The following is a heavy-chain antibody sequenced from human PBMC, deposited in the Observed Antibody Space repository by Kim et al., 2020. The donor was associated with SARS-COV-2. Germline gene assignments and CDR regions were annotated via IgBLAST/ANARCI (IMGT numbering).Heavy chain of an antibody. J-gene: IGHJ4*02. CDR2: IYYSGST. CDR3: ARHPRGQWLMYYFDY. V-gene: IGHV4-39*01. Sequence: SETLSLTCTVSGGSISSSSYYWGWIRQPPGKGLEWIGSIYYSGSTYYNPSLKSRVTISVDTSKNQFSLKLSSVTAADTAVYYCARHPRGQWLMYYFDYWGQGTLVTVSS. D-gene: IGHD6-19*01. CDR1: GGSISSSSYY.